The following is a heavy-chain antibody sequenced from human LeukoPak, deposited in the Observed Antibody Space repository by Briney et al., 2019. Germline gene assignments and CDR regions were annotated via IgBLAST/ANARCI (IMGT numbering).Heavy chain of an antibody. Sequence: KPSETLSLTCTVPGGSISSYYWSWIRQPPGKGLEWIGYIYDSGSTNYNPSLKSRVTISVDTSKNQFSLKLSSVTAADTAVYYCARGGSGYDSFYYYGMDVWGQGTTVTVSS. CDR2: IYDSGST. J-gene: IGHJ6*02. CDR3: ARGGSGYDSFYYYGMDV. V-gene: IGHV4-59*01. D-gene: IGHD5-12*01. CDR1: GGSISSYY.